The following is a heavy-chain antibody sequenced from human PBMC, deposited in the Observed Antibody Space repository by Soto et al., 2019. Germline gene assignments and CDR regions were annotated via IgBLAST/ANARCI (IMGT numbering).Heavy chain of an antibody. CDR1: GGSISSGGYY. Sequence: TLSLTCTVSGGSISSGGYYWSWIRQHPGKGLEWIGYIYYSGSTYYNPSLKSRATISVDTSKNQFSLKLSSVTAADTAVYYCARDSSGYCDYWGQGTLVTVSS. J-gene: IGHJ4*02. D-gene: IGHD3-22*01. CDR3: ARDSSGYCDY. V-gene: IGHV4-31*03. CDR2: IYYSGST.